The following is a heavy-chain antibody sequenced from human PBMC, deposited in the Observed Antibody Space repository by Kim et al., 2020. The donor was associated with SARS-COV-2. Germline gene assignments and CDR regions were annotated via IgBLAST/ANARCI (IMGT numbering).Heavy chain of an antibody. V-gene: IGHV4-59*01. D-gene: IGHD3-3*01. CDR3: ARGAVLRFLEWLSPPDAFDI. CDR2: IYYSGST. CDR1: GGSISSYY. Sequence: SETLSLTCTVSGGSISSYYWSWIRQPPGKGLEWIGYIYYSGSTNYNPSLKSRVTISVDTSKNQFSLKLSSVTAADTAVYYCARGAVLRFLEWLSPPDAFDIWGQGTMVTVSS. J-gene: IGHJ3*02.